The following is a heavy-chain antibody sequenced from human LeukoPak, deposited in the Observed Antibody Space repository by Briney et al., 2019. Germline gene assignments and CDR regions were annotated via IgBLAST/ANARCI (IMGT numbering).Heavy chain of an antibody. CDR2: IYYSGST. J-gene: IGHJ6*03. Sequence: PSDTLSLTCTVSGGSISSHYWIWIRQPPAKGLEGIGYIYYSGSTNYNPSLKSRVTMSVDTSRKHFSLNLTSVTAVDTAVYYCAKHGPGGRSYMDVWGEGTSVTVSS. CDR3: AKHGPGGRSYMDV. D-gene: IGHD1-1*01. V-gene: IGHV4-59*07. CDR1: GGSISSHY.